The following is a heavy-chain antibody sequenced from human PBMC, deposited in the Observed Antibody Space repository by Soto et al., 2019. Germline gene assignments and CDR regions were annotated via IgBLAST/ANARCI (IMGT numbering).Heavy chain of an antibody. Sequence: EMQLLESGGGLVQPGGSLRLSCAASGFTFSSYAMSWVRQAPGKGLEWVSAISGSGGGTYYADSVKGRFTISRDNSKNTLYLQMNSVRAEDTAVYSCAKAWMDNARQRYFDHWGQGTLVTVSS. J-gene: IGHJ4*02. CDR3: AKAWMDNARQRYFDH. D-gene: IGHD5-12*01. CDR2: ISGSGGGT. V-gene: IGHV3-23*01. CDR1: GFTFSSYA.